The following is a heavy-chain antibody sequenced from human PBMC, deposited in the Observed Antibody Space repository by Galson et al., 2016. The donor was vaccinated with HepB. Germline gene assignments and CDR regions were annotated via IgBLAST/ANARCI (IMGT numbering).Heavy chain of an antibody. Sequence: SETLSLTCTVSGAAIRSSDYYWGWIRQPPGKGLEWIASVYFTGSPYYNPSLKDRVTISVDTSKNQFSLKLISVTAADTAVYYCARHTSTRGAFDHWGQGTLVTVSS. J-gene: IGHJ5*02. CDR2: VYFTGSP. CDR1: GAAIRSSDYY. CDR3: ARHTSTRGAFDH. V-gene: IGHV4-39*01. D-gene: IGHD3-10*01.